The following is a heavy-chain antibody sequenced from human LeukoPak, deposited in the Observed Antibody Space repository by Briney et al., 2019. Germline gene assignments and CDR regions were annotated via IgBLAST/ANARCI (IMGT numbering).Heavy chain of an antibody. CDR1: GFTFSSYA. Sequence: TGGSLRLSCAASGFTFSSYAMSWVRQAPGKGLEWVSAISGSGGSTYYADSVKGRFTISRDNSKNTLYLQMNSLRAEDTAVYYCAKDPMATGWFDPWGQGTLVTVSS. CDR2: ISGSGGST. V-gene: IGHV3-23*01. CDR3: AKDPMATGWFDP. J-gene: IGHJ5*02. D-gene: IGHD5-24*01.